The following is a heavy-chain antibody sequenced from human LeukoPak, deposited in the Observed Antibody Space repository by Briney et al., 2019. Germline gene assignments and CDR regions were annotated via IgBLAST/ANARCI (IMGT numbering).Heavy chain of an antibody. Sequence: GGSLRLSCAASGFTFSSYGMHWVRQAPGKGLEWVAVIWYDGSDKYYADSVKGRFTISRDNSKNTLYLQMNSLRAEDTAMYYCAREGSSGYYFYYYYYGMDVWGQGTTVTVSS. D-gene: IGHD3-22*01. CDR1: GFTFSSYG. V-gene: IGHV3-33*01. J-gene: IGHJ6*02. CDR3: AREGSSGYYFYYYYYGMDV. CDR2: IWYDGSDK.